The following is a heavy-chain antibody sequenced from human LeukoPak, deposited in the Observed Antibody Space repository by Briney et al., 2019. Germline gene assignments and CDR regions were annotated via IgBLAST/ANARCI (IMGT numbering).Heavy chain of an antibody. CDR2: ISYDGSNK. CDR1: GFTFSSYG. V-gene: IGHV3-30*18. D-gene: IGHD5-18*01. Sequence: PGGSLRLSCVASGFTFSSYGMHWVRQAPGKGLEWVAVISYDGSNKYYADSVKGRFTISRDNSKNTLYLQMNSLRAEDTAVYYCAKGVDTAMDTPPFDYWGQGTLVTVSS. J-gene: IGHJ4*02. CDR3: AKGVDTAMDTPPFDY.